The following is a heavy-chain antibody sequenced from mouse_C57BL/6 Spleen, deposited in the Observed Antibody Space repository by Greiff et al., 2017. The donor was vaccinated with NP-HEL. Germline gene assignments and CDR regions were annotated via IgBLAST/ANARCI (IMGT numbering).Heavy chain of an antibody. V-gene: IGHV5-4*01. CDR1: GFTFSSYA. D-gene: IGHD1-1*01. CDR3: ARDPSITTGWGYYAMDY. CDR2: ISDGGSYT. Sequence: EVKLMESGGGLVKPGGSLKLSCAASGFTFSSYAMSWVRQTPEKRLEWVATISDGGSYTYYPDNVKGRFTISRDNAKNNLYLQMSHLKSEDTAMYYCARDPSITTGWGYYAMDYWGQGTSVTVSS. J-gene: IGHJ4*01.